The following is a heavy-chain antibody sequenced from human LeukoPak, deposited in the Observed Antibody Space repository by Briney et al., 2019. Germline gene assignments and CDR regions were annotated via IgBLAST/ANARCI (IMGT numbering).Heavy chain of an antibody. V-gene: IGHV4-59*01. J-gene: IGHJ4*02. Sequence: TSETLSLTCTVSGGSISSYYWSWIRQPPGKGLEWIGYIYYSGSTNYNPSLKSRVTISVDTSKNQFSLKLSSVTAADTAVYYCARDRGYSSSWYGGRDFDYWGQGTLVTVSS. D-gene: IGHD6-13*01. CDR1: GGSISSYY. CDR3: ARDRGYSSSWYGGRDFDY. CDR2: IYYSGST.